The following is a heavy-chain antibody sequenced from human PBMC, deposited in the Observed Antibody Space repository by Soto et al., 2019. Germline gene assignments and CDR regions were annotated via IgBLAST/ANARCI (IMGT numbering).Heavy chain of an antibody. CDR1: GFTFSSYA. D-gene: IGHD2-15*01. CDR2: ISYDGNNK. CDR3: ARAGCDGGSCYTLVGLRYGMDV. J-gene: IGHJ6*02. Sequence: QVQLVESGGGVVQSGRSLRLSCAASGFTFSSYAMYWVRQAPGKGLEWVAVISYDGNNKHYADSVKGRFTISRDNSKNTLYLQMNSLRAEDTAVYYCARAGCDGGSCYTLVGLRYGMDVWGQGTTVTVSS. V-gene: IGHV3-30-3*01.